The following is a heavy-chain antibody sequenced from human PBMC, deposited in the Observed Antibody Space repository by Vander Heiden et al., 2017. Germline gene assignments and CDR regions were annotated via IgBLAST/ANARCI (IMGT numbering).Heavy chain of an antibody. J-gene: IGHJ6*02. D-gene: IGHD3-22*01. Sequence: GFTFSSYAMSWVRQAPGKGLEWVSAISGSGGSTYYADSVKGRFTISRDNSKNTLYLQMNSLRAEDTAVYYCAKVLLPIWYYDSSGYFIGGMDVWGQGTTVTVSS. V-gene: IGHV3-23*01. CDR1: GFTFSSYA. CDR2: ISGSGGST. CDR3: AKVLLPIWYYDSSGYFIGGMDV.